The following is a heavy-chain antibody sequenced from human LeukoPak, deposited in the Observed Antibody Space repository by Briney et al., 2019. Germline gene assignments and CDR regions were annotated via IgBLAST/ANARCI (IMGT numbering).Heavy chain of an antibody. CDR3: ARDSLGLRFFDY. V-gene: IGHV4-39*07. Sequence: GSLRLSCAASGFTFSSYSMNWVRQPPGKGLEWIGSIYYSGSTYYNPSLKSRVTISVDTSKNQFSLKLSSVTAADTAVYYCARDSLGLRFFDYWGQGTLVTVSS. CDR1: GFTFSSYS. J-gene: IGHJ4*02. D-gene: IGHD3-3*01. CDR2: IYYSGST.